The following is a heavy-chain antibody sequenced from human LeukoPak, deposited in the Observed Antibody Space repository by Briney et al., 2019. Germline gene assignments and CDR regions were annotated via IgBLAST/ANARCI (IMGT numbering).Heavy chain of an antibody. Sequence: SETLSLTCAVYGGSFSGYYWSWIRQPPGKGLEWIGEINHSGSTNYNPSLKSRVTISVDTSKNQFSLKLSSVTAADTAVYYCASGASARRPQETGADAFDIWGQGTMVTVYS. J-gene: IGHJ3*02. V-gene: IGHV4-34*01. CDR3: ASGASARRPQETGADAFDI. D-gene: IGHD6-6*01. CDR1: GGSFSGYY. CDR2: INHSGST.